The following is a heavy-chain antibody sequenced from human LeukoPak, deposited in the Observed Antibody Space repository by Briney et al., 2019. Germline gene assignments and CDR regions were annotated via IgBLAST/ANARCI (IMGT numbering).Heavy chain of an antibody. J-gene: IGHJ4*02. CDR3: ARDVTGFDSSGPFFDY. Sequence: GSSVKVSCKASGGTFSSYAISWVRQAPGQGLEWMGGIIPIFGTANYAQKFQGRVTITADESTSTAYMELSSLRSEDTAVYYCARDVTGFDSSGPFFDYWGQGTLVTVSS. D-gene: IGHD6-19*01. CDR1: GGTFSSYA. V-gene: IGHV1-69*01. CDR2: IIPIFGTA.